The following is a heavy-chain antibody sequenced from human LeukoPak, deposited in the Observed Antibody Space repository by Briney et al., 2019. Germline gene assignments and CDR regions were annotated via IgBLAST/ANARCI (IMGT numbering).Heavy chain of an antibody. D-gene: IGHD3-22*01. V-gene: IGHV1-69*06. CDR1: GYTFTSYY. CDR3: ARSPYYYDSSGYNH. Sequence: SVKVSCKASGYTFTSYYMHWVRQAPGQGLEWMGGIIPIFGTANYAQKFQGRVTITADKSTSTAYMELSSLRSEDTAVYYCARSPYYYDSSGYNHWGQGTLVTVSS. CDR2: IIPIFGTA. J-gene: IGHJ5*02.